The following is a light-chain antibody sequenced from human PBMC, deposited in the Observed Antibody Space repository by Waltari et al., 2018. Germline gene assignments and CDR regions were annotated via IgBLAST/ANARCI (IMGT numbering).Light chain of an antibody. J-gene: IGLJ3*02. CDR3: AAWDDSLV. V-gene: IGLV1-47*01. CDR2: RNN. CDR1: RSNIGSNY. Sequence: QSVLTQPPSASGTPGQRVTISCSGSRSNIGSNYVYWYQQLPGTAPNLLIYRNNQRPSGVPDRFSGSKSGTSASLAISGLRSEDEADYYCAAWDDSLVFGGGTKLTVL.